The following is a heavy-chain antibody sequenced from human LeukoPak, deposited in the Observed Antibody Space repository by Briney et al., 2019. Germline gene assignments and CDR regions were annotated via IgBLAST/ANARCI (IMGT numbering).Heavy chain of an antibody. D-gene: IGHD2-2*01. J-gene: IGHJ5*02. CDR3: ARDREIGYCDGNNCYDVGS. CDR1: GFTFSSYW. Sequence: GGSLRLSCAASGFTFSSYWMSWVRQAPGKGLEWVADIKQDGSEIYYVDSVKGRFTISRDNAKNSLYLQMNSLRAEDTAVYYCARDREIGYCDGNNCYDVGSWGQGTLVTVSS. CDR2: IKQDGSEI. V-gene: IGHV3-7*01.